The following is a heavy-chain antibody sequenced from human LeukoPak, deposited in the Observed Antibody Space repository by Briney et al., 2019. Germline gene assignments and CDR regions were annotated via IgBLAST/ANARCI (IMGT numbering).Heavy chain of an antibody. CDR2: IYTSGST. D-gene: IGHD1-7*01. Sequence: SETLSLTCTVSGGSISSYYWSWIRQPPGKGLEWIGYIYTSGSTNYNPSLKSRVTISVDTSKNQFSLKLSSVTAADTAVYYCASHLHHFGITGTTWDWWFDPWGQGTLVTVSS. CDR3: ASHLHHFGITGTTWDWWFDP. CDR1: GGSISSYY. J-gene: IGHJ5*02. V-gene: IGHV4-4*09.